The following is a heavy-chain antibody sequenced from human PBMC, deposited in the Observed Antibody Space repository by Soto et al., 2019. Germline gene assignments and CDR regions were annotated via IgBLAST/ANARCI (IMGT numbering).Heavy chain of an antibody. D-gene: IGHD3-3*01. CDR1: GYTFTSYA. V-gene: IGHV1-3*01. CDR3: ARDPSAWRARRYHYGMDV. CDR2: INAGNGNT. Sequence: ASVKVSCKASGYTFTSYAMHWVRQAPGQRLEWMGWINAGNGNTKYSQKFQGRVTITRDTSASTAYMELSSLRSEDTAVYYCARDPSAWRARRYHYGMDVWGQGTTVTVSS. J-gene: IGHJ6*01.